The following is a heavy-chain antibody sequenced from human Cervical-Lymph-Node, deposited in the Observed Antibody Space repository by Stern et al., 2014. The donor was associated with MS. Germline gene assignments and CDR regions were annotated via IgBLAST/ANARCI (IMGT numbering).Heavy chain of an antibody. CDR2: IRSKARGGTT. J-gene: IGHJ4*02. CDR1: GFTFGDYS. Sequence: EVQLVESGGGLVQPGRSLRLSCTTSGFTFGDYSLNWVRQVPGQGLEWVGFIRSKARGGTTGYAASVKGRFTISRDDSRGIAYLQMNSLKTEDTAVYFCTREEWLRFWFYFDFWGQGTLVTVSS. D-gene: IGHD5-12*01. V-gene: IGHV3-49*04. CDR3: TREEWLRFWFYFDF.